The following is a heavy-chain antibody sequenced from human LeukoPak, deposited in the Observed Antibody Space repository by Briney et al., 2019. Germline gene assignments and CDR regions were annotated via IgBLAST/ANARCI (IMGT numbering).Heavy chain of an antibody. CDR2: ISDSARTT. CDR1: GFTFSSYA. CDR3: AKRWSYIDY. J-gene: IGHJ4*02. V-gene: IGHV3-23*01. D-gene: IGHD4-23*01. Sequence: GGSLRLSCAAFGFTFSSYAMSWVRQAPGKGLEWVSSISDSARTTYYADSVKGRFTISRDNSKNTVYLQMNSLRAEDTAIYYCAKRWSYIDYWGQGALVTVSS.